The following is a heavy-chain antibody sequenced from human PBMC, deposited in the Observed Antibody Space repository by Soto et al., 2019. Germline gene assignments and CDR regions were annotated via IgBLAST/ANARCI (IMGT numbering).Heavy chain of an antibody. CDR3: ARDCSGGSCYPSGY. CDR1: GGTFSSYT. D-gene: IGHD2-15*01. Sequence: QVPLVQSGAEVKKPGSSVKVSCKASGGTFSSYTISWVRQAPGQGLEWMGRIIPILGIANYAQKFQGRVTITADKSTSTAYMELSSLRSEDTAVYYCARDCSGGSCYPSGYWGQGTLVTVSS. CDR2: IIPILGIA. J-gene: IGHJ4*02. V-gene: IGHV1-69*08.